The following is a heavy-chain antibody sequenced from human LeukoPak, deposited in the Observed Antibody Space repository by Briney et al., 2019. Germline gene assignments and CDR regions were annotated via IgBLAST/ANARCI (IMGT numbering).Heavy chain of an antibody. CDR3: ARVKTLPDAFDI. CDR2: MNPNSGNT. J-gene: IGHJ3*02. V-gene: IGHV1-8*03. Sequence: ASVKVSCKASGYTFTSYDINWVRQATGQGLEWMGWMNPNSGNTGYAQKFQGRVTITRNTSISTAYMELSSLRSEDTAVYYCARVKTLPDAFDIWGQGTMVTVSS. CDR1: GYTFTSYD.